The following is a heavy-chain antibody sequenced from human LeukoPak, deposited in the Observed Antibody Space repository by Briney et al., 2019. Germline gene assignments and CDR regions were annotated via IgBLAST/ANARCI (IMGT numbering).Heavy chain of an antibody. J-gene: IGHJ4*02. D-gene: IGHD3-10*01. CDR1: GYTFTGYN. V-gene: IGHV1-2*02. Sequence: GASVKVSCKASGYTFTGYNMHWVRQAPGHGLEWMGWINPHSGGTNCVQKFQGRITMNRDTTNITAYMELSRLRSDDTAVYYCSRIVGIASRGYFDYWGQGTLVTVSS. CDR2: INPHSGGT. CDR3: SRIVGIASRGYFDY.